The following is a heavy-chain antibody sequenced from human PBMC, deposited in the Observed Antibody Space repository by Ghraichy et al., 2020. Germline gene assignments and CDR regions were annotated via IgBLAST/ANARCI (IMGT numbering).Heavy chain of an antibody. CDR3: ARDKFRGPFGGFWYYGMDV. Sequence: ESLNISCTVSGGSISSYYWSWIRQPPGKGLEWIGYIYYSGSTNYNPSLKSRVTISVDTSKNQFSLKLSSVTAADTAVYYCARDKFRGPFGGFWYYGMDVWGQGTTVTVSS. V-gene: IGHV4-59*01. D-gene: IGHD3-10*01. CDR2: IYYSGST. CDR1: GGSISSYY. J-gene: IGHJ6*02.